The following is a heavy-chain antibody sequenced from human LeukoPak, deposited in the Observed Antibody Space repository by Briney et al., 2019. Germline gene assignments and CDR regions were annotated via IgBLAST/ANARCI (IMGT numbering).Heavy chain of an antibody. CDR3: ARHRGLYSDFYFDY. J-gene: IGHJ4*02. D-gene: IGHD4-11*01. CDR2: MGDSGST. CDR1: GGSISNYY. Sequence: PSETLSLTCNVSGGSISNYYWSWIRQPPGKGLEWIGYMGDSGSTSSYPSPKSRVTMSVDTSKNQFSLKLSSVTAVDMAVYYCARHRGLYSDFYFDYWGQGTLVIVSS. V-gene: IGHV4-59*08.